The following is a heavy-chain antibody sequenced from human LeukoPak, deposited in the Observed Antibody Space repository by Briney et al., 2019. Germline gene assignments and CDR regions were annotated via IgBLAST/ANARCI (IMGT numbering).Heavy chain of an antibody. CDR1: GFTFGRFD. CDR3: ARDEASSSWYLSDY. CDR2: IGGGGNSA. Sequence: PGGSLRLSCAASGFTFGRFDMSWVRQAPGKGLEWVANIGGGGNSAYYADSVKGRFTISRDNSKNTLYLQMNSLRAEDTAVYYCARDEASSSWYLSDYWGQGTLVTVSS. J-gene: IGHJ4*02. V-gene: IGHV3-23*01. D-gene: IGHD6-13*01.